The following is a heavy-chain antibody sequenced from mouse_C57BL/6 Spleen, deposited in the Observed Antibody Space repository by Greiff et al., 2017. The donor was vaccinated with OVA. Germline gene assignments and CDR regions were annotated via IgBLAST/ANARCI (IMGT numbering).Heavy chain of an antibody. CDR3: AREVAQATYYAMDY. J-gene: IGHJ4*01. Sequence: QVQLQQSGAELVRPGSSVKLSCKASGYTFTSYWMDWVKQRPGQGLEWIGNIYPSDSDTHYNQKFKDKATLTVDKSSSTAYMQHSSLTSEDSAVNYWAREVAQATYYAMDYWGQGTSVTVSS. CDR1: GYTFTSYW. D-gene: IGHD3-2*02. CDR2: IYPSDSDT. V-gene: IGHV1-61*01.